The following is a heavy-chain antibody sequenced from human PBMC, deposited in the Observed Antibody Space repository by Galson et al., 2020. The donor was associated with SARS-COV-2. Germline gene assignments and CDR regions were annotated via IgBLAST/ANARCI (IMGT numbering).Heavy chain of an antibody. CDR2: ISYAGST. J-gene: IGHJ4*02. V-gene: IGHV4-59*08. D-gene: IGHD1-26*01. CDR3: AKLAEGRRSSEDY. CDR1: IGSMTSHY. Sequence: ETSETLSPTCAVSIGSMTSHYWSWIRQAPGKGLEWIGYISYAGSTTYNPSLKSRVTISIDTSKNQFSLRLTSVTAADTALYYGAKLAEGRRSSEDYWGQGTRVTVSS.